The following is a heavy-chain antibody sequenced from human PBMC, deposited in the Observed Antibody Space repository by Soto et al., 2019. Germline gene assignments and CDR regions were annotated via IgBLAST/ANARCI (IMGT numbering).Heavy chain of an antibody. CDR1: GFTVSNNY. D-gene: IGHD3-10*01. V-gene: IGHV3-53*01. CDR3: GTPAGGGGY. J-gene: IGHJ4*02. CDR2: IYSGGYT. Sequence: EVQLVESGGGLIQPGGSLRLSCAVSGFTVSNNYMSWVRQAPGKGLEGVSVIYSGGYTAYGDSVKGRFTISRDNSKNTLFLQMNGRGAGDTALYSWGTPAGGGGYWGQGTLVTVSS.